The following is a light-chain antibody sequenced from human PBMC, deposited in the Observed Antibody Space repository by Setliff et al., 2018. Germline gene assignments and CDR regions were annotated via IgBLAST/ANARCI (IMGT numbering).Light chain of an antibody. Sequence: QSALARPASVSGSPGQSITISCTGASSDIGDSNYVSWYQQHQAKAPKLIIYNVSDRPSGVAHSFSGSKYGNKASLTISGLLAEDEADYYCSSYTTSRTRVFGTGTKGTVL. CDR2: NVS. J-gene: IGLJ1*01. CDR1: SSDIGDSNY. V-gene: IGLV2-14*01. CDR3: SSYTTSRTRV.